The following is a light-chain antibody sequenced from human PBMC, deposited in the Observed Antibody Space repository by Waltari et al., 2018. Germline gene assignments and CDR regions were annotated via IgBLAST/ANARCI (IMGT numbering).Light chain of an antibody. Sequence: EIVLTQSPATLSVSPGERATLSCRASQSVSNYLAWYQQKPGQAPRLLIYETSNRASGIPARFSGSGSGTDFTLTISGLEPEDFAVYYCQLLVNWPLFTFGPGTKVDIK. CDR3: QLLVNWPLFT. CDR2: ETS. V-gene: IGKV3-11*01. J-gene: IGKJ3*01. CDR1: QSVSNY.